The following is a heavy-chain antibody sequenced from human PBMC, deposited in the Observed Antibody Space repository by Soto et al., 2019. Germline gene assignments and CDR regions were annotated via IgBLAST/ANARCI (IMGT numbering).Heavy chain of an antibody. CDR1: GGTFSSYA. J-gene: IGHJ6*02. V-gene: IGHV1-69*13. CDR3: ARDSGYDSYYYGMDV. CDR2: IIPIFGTA. Sequence: GASVKGSCKACGGTFSSYAISWVRQAPGQGLEWMGGIIPIFGTANYAQKFQGRVTITADESTSTAYMELSSLRSEDTAVYYCARDSGYDSYYYGMDVWGQGTTVTV. D-gene: IGHD5-12*01.